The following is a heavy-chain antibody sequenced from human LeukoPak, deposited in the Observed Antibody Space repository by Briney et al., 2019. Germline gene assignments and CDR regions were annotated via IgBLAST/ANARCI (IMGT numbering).Heavy chain of an antibody. CDR3: AREWDGGHDY. J-gene: IGHJ4*02. CDR2: INHSGST. V-gene: IGHV4-34*01. Sequence: SETLSLTCAVYGGSFSGYYWSWIRQPPGKGLEWIGEINHSGSTNYNPSLKSRVTISVDTSKNQFSLKLSSVTAADTAVYYCAREWDGGHDYWGQGTLVTVSS. CDR1: GGSFSGYY. D-gene: IGHD1-26*01.